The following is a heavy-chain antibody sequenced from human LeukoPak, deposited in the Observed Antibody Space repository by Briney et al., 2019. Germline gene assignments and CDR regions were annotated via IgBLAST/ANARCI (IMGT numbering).Heavy chain of an antibody. CDR3: ARAKNPYYYYYYMDF. CDR1: GYSISSGHY. V-gene: IGHV4-38-2*01. J-gene: IGHJ6*03. CDR2: IYHSGSS. Sequence: SETLSLTCAVSGYSISSGHYWVWIRQPPGKGLEYIGNIYHSGSSHYSPSLKSRVTISVDTSNNQFSLKLSSVTAADTAVYYCARAKNPYYYYYYMDFGGRGTTVTVSS.